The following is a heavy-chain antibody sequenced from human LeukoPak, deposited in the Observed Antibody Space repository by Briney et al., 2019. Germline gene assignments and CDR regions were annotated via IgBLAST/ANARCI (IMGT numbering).Heavy chain of an antibody. CDR1: GVTFSSYT. CDR2: ISYDGSNK. CDR3: ARDNQQWLALDY. Sequence: GGSLRLSCAASGVTFSSYTMRWVRQAPGKGLDWVAVISYDGSNKYYADSVKGRFTISRDNSKNTLYLQMNSLRAEDTAVYYCARDNQQWLALDYWGQGTLVTVSS. D-gene: IGHD6-19*01. J-gene: IGHJ4*02. V-gene: IGHV3-30-3*01.